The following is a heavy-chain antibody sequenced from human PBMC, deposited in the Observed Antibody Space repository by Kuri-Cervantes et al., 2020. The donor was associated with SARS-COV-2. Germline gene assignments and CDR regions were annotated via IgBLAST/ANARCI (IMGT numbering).Heavy chain of an antibody. D-gene: IGHD3-3*01. CDR1: GFTFSTYS. CDR2: IKQDGSEK. J-gene: IGHJ4*02. Sequence: GESLKISCAASGFTFSTYSMNWVRQAPGKGLEWVANIKQDGSEKYYVDSVKGRFTISRDNAKNSLYLQMNSLRAEDTAVYYCARAGDDFWSGYYLVYFDYWGQGTLVTVSS. V-gene: IGHV3-7*01. CDR3: ARAGDDFWSGYYLVYFDY.